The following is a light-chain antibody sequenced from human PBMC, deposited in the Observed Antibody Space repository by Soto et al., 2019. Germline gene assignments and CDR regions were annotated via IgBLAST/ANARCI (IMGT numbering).Light chain of an antibody. V-gene: IGLV1-40*01. J-gene: IGLJ2*01. CDR2: GNS. CDR3: QSYDSSLSGSV. Sequence: QSVRTQPPSVSGAPGQRVTISCTGSSSNIGAGYDVHWYQQLPGTAPKLLIYGNSNRPSGVPDRFSDSKSGTSASLANSGLQAEDEADYSCQSYDSSLSGSVFGGWTKLNVL. CDR1: SSNIGAGYD.